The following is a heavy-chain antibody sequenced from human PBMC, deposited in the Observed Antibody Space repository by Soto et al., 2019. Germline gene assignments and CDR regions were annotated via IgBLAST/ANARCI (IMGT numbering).Heavy chain of an antibody. CDR3: ARGGDDSSGSDAFDI. D-gene: IGHD3-22*01. CDR1: GGSISSGDYY. CDR2: IYYSGST. Sequence: PSETLSLTCTVSGGSISSGDYYWSWIRQPPGKGLEWMGYIYYSGSTYYNPSLKSRVTISVDTSKNQFSLKLSSVTAADTAVYYCARGGDDSSGSDAFDIWGQGTMVTVSS. J-gene: IGHJ3*02. V-gene: IGHV4-30-4*01.